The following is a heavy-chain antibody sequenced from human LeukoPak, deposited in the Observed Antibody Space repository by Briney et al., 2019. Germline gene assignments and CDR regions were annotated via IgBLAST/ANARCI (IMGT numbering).Heavy chain of an antibody. CDR1: GGSFSGYY. Sequence: SGTLSLTCAVYGGSFSGYYWSWIRQPPGKGLEWIGEINHSGSTNYNPSLKSRVTISVDTSKNQFSLKLSSVTAADTAVYYCARGPYGDYFDYWGQGTLVTVSS. V-gene: IGHV4-34*01. J-gene: IGHJ4*02. D-gene: IGHD4-17*01. CDR2: INHSGST. CDR3: ARGPYGDYFDY.